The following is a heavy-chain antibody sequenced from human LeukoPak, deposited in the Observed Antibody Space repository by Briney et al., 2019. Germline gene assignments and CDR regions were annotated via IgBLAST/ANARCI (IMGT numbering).Heavy chain of an antibody. J-gene: IGHJ3*02. Sequence: SCKASGYTFTGYYMHWIRQPPGKGLEWIGYIYYNGSTNYNPSLKSRVTISVDTSKNQFSLKLSSVTAADTAVYYCAGRLWRRDGYNLSAFDIWGQGTMVTVSS. D-gene: IGHD5-24*01. CDR2: IYYNGST. CDR3: AGRLWRRDGYNLSAFDI. CDR1: GYTFTGYY. V-gene: IGHV4-59*01.